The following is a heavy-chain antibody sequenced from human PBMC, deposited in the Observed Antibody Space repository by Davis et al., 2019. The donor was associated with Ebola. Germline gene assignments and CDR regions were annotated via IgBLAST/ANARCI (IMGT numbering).Heavy chain of an antibody. CDR1: GNTVTTHW. CDR2: MYPSDSDT. Sequence: GESLKISCKGSGNTVTTHWIGWVRQMPGKGLEWMGIMYPSDSDTRYSPSFRGQVTMSADTSLNTAYLQWSSLKASDTAIYYCTSSPFGECNGGRCYFHNWGRGTLVTVSS. V-gene: IGHV5-51*01. CDR3: TSSPFGECNGGRCYFHN. D-gene: IGHD2-15*01. J-gene: IGHJ4*02.